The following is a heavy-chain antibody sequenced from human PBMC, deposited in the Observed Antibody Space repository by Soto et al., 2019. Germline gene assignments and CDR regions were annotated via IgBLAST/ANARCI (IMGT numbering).Heavy chain of an antibody. CDR2: IYHTGGT. CDR3: ARETGAGTYMGFDY. J-gene: IGHJ4*02. Sequence: QVQLQESGPGLVKPSGTLSLTCAVSGGSISTNNWWSWVRQPPGKGLEWIGEIYHTGGTNYNPSLQSRATMSVDKSQTPFSLNLHSVPAADTAVYYCARETGAGTYMGFDYWGQGTLVTVSS. D-gene: IGHD3-10*01. V-gene: IGHV4-4*02. CDR1: GGSISTNNW.